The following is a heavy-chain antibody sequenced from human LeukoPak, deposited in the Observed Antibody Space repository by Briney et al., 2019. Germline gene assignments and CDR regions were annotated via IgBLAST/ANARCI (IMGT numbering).Heavy chain of an antibody. V-gene: IGHV3-9*01. CDR1: GFTFDDYA. J-gene: IGHJ4*02. D-gene: IGHD3-16*01. CDR3: AKDISPWGRGRVFDY. CDR2: ISWNSGSI. Sequence: QAGGSLRLSCAASGFTFDDYAMHWVRQAPGKGLEWVSGISWNSGSIGYADSVKGRFTISRDNAKNSLYPQMNSLRAEDTALYYCAKDISPWGRGRVFDYWGQGTLVTVSS.